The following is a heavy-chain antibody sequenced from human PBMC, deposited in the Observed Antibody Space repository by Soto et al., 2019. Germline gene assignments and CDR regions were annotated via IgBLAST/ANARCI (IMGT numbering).Heavy chain of an antibody. CDR2: IIPTLGTP. D-gene: IGHD3-3*01. Sequence: QVQLVQSGAEVKKPGSSVKVSCKASGGTFSTHAISWVRQAPGQGLEWLGGIIPTLGTPNYAQKFQGRVTVTACEYASTAYMELSRLTSEDTAVYYCARAAFRSGYYGYYYGMDVWGQGTAVNV. CDR3: ARAAFRSGYYGYYYGMDV. V-gene: IGHV1-69*01. J-gene: IGHJ6*02. CDR1: GGTFSTHA.